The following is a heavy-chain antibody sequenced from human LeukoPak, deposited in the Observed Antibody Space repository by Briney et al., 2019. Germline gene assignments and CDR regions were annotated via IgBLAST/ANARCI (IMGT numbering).Heavy chain of an antibody. J-gene: IGHJ4*02. CDR1: GFTFDDYA. D-gene: IGHD3-3*01. V-gene: IGHV3-53*01. CDR3: ARGIRSGYSWLRY. CDR2: IYSGGST. Sequence: PGGSLRLSCAASGFTFDDYAMHWVRQAPGKGLEWVSVIYSGGSTYYADSVKGRFTISRDNSKNTLYLQMNSLRAEDTAVYYCARGIRSGYSWLRYWGQGTLVTVSS.